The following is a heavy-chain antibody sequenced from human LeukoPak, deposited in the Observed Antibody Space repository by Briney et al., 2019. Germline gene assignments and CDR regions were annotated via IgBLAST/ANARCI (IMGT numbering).Heavy chain of an antibody. CDR2: INPIFGTA. CDR1: GGTFSSYA. V-gene: IGHV1-69*13. CDR3: ARGTYCAGDCYHWYFDL. D-gene: IGHD2-21*02. J-gene: IGHJ2*01. Sequence: ASVKVSCKASGGTFSSYAISWVRQAPGQGLEWMGGINPIFGTANYAQKFQGRVTITADESTSTAYMELSSLRSEDTAVYYCARGTYCAGDCYHWYFDLWGRGTLVTVSS.